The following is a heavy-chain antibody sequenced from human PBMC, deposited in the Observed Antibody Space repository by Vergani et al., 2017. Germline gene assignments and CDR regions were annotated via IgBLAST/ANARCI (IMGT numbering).Heavy chain of an antibody. CDR2: IYYSGST. V-gene: IGHV4-30-4*08. CDR1: GSSISSGDYY. CDR3: ARGGYLGWFGELDY. D-gene: IGHD3-10*01. J-gene: IGHJ4*02. Sequence: QVQLQESGPGLVKPSQTLSLTCTVSGSSISSGDYYWSWIRQPPGKGLEWIGYIYYSGSTYYNPSLKSRVTISVDTSKSQFSLKLSSVTAAATAVYYCARGGYLGWFGELDYWGQGTLVTVSS.